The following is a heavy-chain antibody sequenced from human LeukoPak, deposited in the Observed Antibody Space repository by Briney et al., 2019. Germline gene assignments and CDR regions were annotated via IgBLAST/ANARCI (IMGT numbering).Heavy chain of an antibody. D-gene: IGHD3-9*01. V-gene: IGHV4-31*03. CDR2: IYYSGST. CDR1: GGSISSGGYY. Sequence: SETLSLTCTVSGGSISSGGYYWSWIRQHPGKGLEWIGYIYYSGSTYYNPSLKSRVTISVDTSKNQFSLKLSSVTAADTAVYYCAALYYDILTGYYWFDSWGQGTLVTVSS. CDR3: AALYYDILTGYYWFDS. J-gene: IGHJ5*01.